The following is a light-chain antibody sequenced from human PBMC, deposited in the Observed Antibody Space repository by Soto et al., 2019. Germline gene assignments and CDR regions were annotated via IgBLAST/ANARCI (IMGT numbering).Light chain of an antibody. V-gene: IGLV2-14*01. CDR2: EVS. Sequence: QSALTQPASVSGSPGQSITISCTGTNSDVGGYNYVSWYQQHPGKAPKLMIYEVSNRPSGVSNRFSGSKSGNTASLTISGLQAEDEADYYSSSYTSSSTYVFGTGTKLTVL. CDR1: NSDVGGYNY. CDR3: SSYTSSSTYV. J-gene: IGLJ1*01.